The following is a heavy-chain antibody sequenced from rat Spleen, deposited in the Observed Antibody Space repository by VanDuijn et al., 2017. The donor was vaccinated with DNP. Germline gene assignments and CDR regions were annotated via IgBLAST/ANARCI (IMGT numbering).Heavy chain of an antibody. CDR1: GFTFSNYG. J-gene: IGHJ1*01. CDR3: ATPTYGYNYWYFDF. V-gene: IGHV5S13*01. CDR2: IRASGGST. D-gene: IGHD1-9*01. Sequence: EVQLVESGGGLVQPGRSLKLSCAASGFTFSNYGMAWVRQAPKKGLEWVASIRASGGSTYYRDSVKGRFTISRDNAKNTLYLQMESLRSEDTATYCCATPTYGYNYWYFDFWGPGTMVTVSS.